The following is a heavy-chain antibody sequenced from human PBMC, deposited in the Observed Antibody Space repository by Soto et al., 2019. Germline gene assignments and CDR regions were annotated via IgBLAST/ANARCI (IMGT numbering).Heavy chain of an antibody. CDR2: IYYSGST. D-gene: IGHD3-22*01. CDR3: ARGPTYYYDSSGYYHNWFDP. Sequence: SETLSLTCTVSGGSISSGDYYWSWIRQAPGKGLEWIGYIYYSGSTYYNPSLKSRVTISVDTSKNQFSLKLSSVTAADTAVYYCARGPTYYYDSSGYYHNWFDPWGQGTLVTVSS. V-gene: IGHV4-30-4*01. J-gene: IGHJ5*02. CDR1: GGSISSGDYY.